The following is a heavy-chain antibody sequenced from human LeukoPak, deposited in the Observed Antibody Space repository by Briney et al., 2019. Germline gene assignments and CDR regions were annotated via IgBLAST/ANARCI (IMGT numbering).Heavy chain of an antibody. CDR1: GGSFSGYY. CDR3: ARGDTSGYDYPLDY. Sequence: SETLSLTCAVYGGSFSGYYWSWIRQPPGKGLEGIGEINHSGSTNYNPSLKSRVTISVDTSKNQFSLKLSSVTAADTAVYYCARGDTSGYDYPLDYWGQGTLVTVSS. CDR2: INHSGST. D-gene: IGHD5-12*01. J-gene: IGHJ4*02. V-gene: IGHV4-34*01.